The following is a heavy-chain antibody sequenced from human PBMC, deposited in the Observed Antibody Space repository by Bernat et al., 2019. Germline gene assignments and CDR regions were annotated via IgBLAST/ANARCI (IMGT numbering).Heavy chain of an antibody. D-gene: IGHD6-6*01. CDR1: GLTFSSYW. CDR3: AKAEYSSSSRHFDY. V-gene: IGHV3-74*01. CDR2: VNSDGSST. J-gene: IGHJ4*02. Sequence: EVQLVESRGGLVQPGGSLRLSCAASGLTFSSYWMHWVRQAPGKGLVWVSRVNSDGSSTSYADSVKGRFTVSRDNAKNTLYLQMNSLRAEDTAVYYCAKAEYSSSSRHFDYWGQGTLVTVSS.